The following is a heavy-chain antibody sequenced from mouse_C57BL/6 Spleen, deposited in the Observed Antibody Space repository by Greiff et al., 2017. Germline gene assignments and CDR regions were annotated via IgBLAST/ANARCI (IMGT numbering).Heavy chain of an antibody. D-gene: IGHD3-2*02. J-gene: IGHJ4*01. V-gene: IGHV1-64*01. Sequence: QVQLQQSGAELVKPGASVKLSCKASGYTFTSYWMHWVKQRPGQGLEWIGMIHPNSGSTNYNEKFKSKATLTVDKSSSTAYMQLSSLTSEDSAVYYCASPQLRPLYAMDYWGQGTSVTVSS. CDR3: ASPQLRPLYAMDY. CDR2: IHPNSGST. CDR1: GYTFTSYW.